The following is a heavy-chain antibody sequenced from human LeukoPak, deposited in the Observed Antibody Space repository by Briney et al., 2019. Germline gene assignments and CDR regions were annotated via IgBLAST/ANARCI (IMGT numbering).Heavy chain of an antibody. V-gene: IGHV3-9*01. CDR3: AKDIIRGSSGWYYFDY. Sequence: PGRSLRLSCAASGFTFDDYAMHWVRQAPGKGLEWVSGISWNSGSIGYADSVKGRFTISRDNAKNSLYLQMNSLRAEDTALYYCAKDIIRGSSGWYYFDYWGQGTLVTVSS. D-gene: IGHD6-19*01. CDR1: GFTFDDYA. CDR2: ISWNSGSI. J-gene: IGHJ4*02.